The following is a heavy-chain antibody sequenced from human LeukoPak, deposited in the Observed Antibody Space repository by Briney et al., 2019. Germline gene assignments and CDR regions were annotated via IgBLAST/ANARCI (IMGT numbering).Heavy chain of an antibody. J-gene: IGHJ3*02. V-gene: IGHV1-58*01. CDR2: IVVGSGNT. Sequence: SVKVSCKASGFTFTSSAVQWVRQARGQRLEWIGWIVVGSGNTNYAQKFQERVTITRDMSTSTAYMELSSLRSEDTAVYYCAAILHYYDCSGYYGGAFDIWGQGTMVTVSS. D-gene: IGHD3-22*01. CDR1: GFTFTSSA. CDR3: AAILHYYDCSGYYGGAFDI.